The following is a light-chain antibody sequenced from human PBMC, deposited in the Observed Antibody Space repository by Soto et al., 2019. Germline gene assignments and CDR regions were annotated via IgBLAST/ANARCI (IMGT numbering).Light chain of an antibody. J-gene: IGLJ3*02. CDR2: EGS. Sequence: QSALTQPASVSGSPGQSITISCTGTSNNIGSYNLVSWYQQHPGKAPKLMIYEGSKRPSGVSNRFSGSKSGNTASLTISGLQAEDEADYYCCSYAGSNTWVFGGGIKLTVL. CDR1: SNNIGSYNL. CDR3: CSYAGSNTWV. V-gene: IGLV2-23*01.